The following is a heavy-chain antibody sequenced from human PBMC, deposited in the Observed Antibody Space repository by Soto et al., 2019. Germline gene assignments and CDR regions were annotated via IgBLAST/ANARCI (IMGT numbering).Heavy chain of an antibody. Sequence: GASVKVSCKASQFNLDTFRTSVVQWVRQARGQGLEWVGWVVVGSGLTNYAQQFQGKVTITWDMSTSTAYMELSSLRSEDTAVYYCAADQEREWLLPHYGMDFSGQGIMVTVSS. CDR1: QFNLDTFRTSV. V-gene: IGHV1-58*01. D-gene: IGHD3-3*01. CDR3: AADQEREWLLPHYGMDF. J-gene: IGHJ6*02. CDR2: VVVGSGLT.